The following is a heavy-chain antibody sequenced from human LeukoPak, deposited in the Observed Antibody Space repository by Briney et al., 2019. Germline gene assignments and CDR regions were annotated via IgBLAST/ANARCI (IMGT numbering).Heavy chain of an antibody. D-gene: IGHD3-3*01. V-gene: IGHV1-8*01. CDR3: ARSYSYYDFWSGYNWFDP. Sequence: ASVKVSCKASGYTFSSYDINWVRQAAGQGLEWMGWMNPNSGNTGYAQKFQGRVTMTRNTSISTAYMELSSLRSEDTAVYYCARSYSYYDFWSGYNWFDPWGQGTLVTVSS. CDR1: GYTFSSYD. CDR2: MNPNSGNT. J-gene: IGHJ5*02.